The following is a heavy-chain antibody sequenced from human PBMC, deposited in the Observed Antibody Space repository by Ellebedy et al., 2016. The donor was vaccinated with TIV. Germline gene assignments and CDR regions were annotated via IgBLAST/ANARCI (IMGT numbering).Heavy chain of an antibody. CDR2: ISYRGST. V-gene: IGHV4-39*01. D-gene: IGHD2-21*02. CDR1: GGSIVNSPYF. CDR3: ARVAAAGHLSSVDF. Sequence: SETLSLTXTVSGGSIVNSPYFWGWIRQPPGKGLEWIGSISYRGSTFYIPALKSRVTMSVDTSKDQFSLKVRSVTAAETAFYFCARVAAAGHLSSVDFWGQGTLVTVSS. J-gene: IGHJ4*02.